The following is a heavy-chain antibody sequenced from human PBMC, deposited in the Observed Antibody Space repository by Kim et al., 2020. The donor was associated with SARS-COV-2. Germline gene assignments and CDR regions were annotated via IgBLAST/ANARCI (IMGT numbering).Heavy chain of an antibody. Sequence: SETLSLTCAVSGGSISSGGYSWSWIRQPPGKGLEWIGYIYHSGSTYYNPSLKSRVTISVDRSKNQFSLKLSSVTAADTAVYYCARGAPERDGYKLYWYFDLWGRGTLVTVSS. CDR1: GGSISSGGYS. CDR3: ARGAPERDGYKLYWYFDL. J-gene: IGHJ2*01. V-gene: IGHV4-30-2*01. CDR2: IYHSGST. D-gene: IGHD5-12*01.